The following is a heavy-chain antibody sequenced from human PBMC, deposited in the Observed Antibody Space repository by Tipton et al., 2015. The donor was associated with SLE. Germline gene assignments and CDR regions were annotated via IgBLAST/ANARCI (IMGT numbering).Heavy chain of an antibody. Sequence: TLSLTCTVSAGSVADYYWSWIRQPPGKGLEWIGYIYYSGSTNYNPSLKSRVTISVDTSKNQFSLKLSSVTAADTAVYYCASLYDYYGMDVWGQGTTVTVSS. V-gene: IGHV4-59*02. CDR1: AGSVADYY. D-gene: IGHD2/OR15-2a*01. J-gene: IGHJ6*02. CDR3: ASLYDYYGMDV. CDR2: IYYSGST.